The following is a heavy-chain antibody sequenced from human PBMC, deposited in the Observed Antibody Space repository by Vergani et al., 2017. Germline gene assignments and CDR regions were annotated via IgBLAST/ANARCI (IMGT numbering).Heavy chain of an antibody. Sequence: VRLQQRGAGLVKPSETLSLTCQVYGRSFSGNYWSWVRQAPGKGLEWCGEINHSGRPLYNASIQSRVAMAIDTSKNQFSLTLTSVTGADTSTFNCTRGPAYSKQGYWGQGTQVTVSS. CDR3: TRGPAYSKQGY. D-gene: IGHD4-11*01. V-gene: IGHV4-34*02. CDR1: GRSFSGNY. J-gene: IGHJ4*02. CDR2: INHSGRP.